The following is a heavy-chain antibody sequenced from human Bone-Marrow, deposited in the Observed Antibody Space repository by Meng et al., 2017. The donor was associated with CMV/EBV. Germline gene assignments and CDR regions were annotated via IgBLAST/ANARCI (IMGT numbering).Heavy chain of an antibody. D-gene: IGHD2-15*01. J-gene: IGHJ4*02. Sequence: ASVKVSYKASGYTFTGYYMHWVRQAPGQGLEWMGWINPNSGGTNYAQKFQGRVTMTRDTSISTAYMELSRLRSDDTAVYYCARRVASVVAGSFAYWGQGPLVPVSS. CDR2: INPNSGGT. CDR3: ARRVASVVAGSFAY. V-gene: IGHV1-2*02. CDR1: GYTFTGYY.